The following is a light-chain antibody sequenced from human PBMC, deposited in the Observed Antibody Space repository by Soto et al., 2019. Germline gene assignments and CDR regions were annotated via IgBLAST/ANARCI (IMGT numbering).Light chain of an antibody. CDR1: QSVGNNY. CDR3: QQYGNSPIT. J-gene: IGKJ5*01. CDR2: DAS. V-gene: IGKV3-20*01. Sequence: IVLTQSPGTLSLSPGERATLSCRASQSVGNNYLAWYQQKPGQAPRLLMYDASTRATGMPARFSGSGSGTDFTLTISRLEPEDFAVYYCQQYGNSPITFGQGTRLEI.